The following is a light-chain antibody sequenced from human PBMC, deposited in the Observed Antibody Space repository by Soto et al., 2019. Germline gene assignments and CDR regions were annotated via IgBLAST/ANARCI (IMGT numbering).Light chain of an antibody. CDR2: DAS. Sequence: EIVMTQSPSTVSVCPVEGSTLSCRASQSISRNLAWYQQRLGQTPRLLIYDASTRSTGIPARFSGSGSGTEFTLTISSPQSEDFAIYYCQQYKNWPRTFGQGTKVDIK. CDR3: QQYKNWPRT. J-gene: IGKJ1*01. CDR1: QSISRN. V-gene: IGKV3-15*01.